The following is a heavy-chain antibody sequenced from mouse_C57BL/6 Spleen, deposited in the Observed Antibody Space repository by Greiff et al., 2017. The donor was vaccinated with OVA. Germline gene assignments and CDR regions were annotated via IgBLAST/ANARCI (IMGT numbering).Heavy chain of an antibody. V-gene: IGHV7-3*01. CDR2: IRNKANGYTT. Sequence: EVKLVESGGGLVQPGGSLILSCAASGFTFTDYYMSWVRQPPGKALEWLGFIRNKANGYTTEYSASVKGRFTISRDNSQSILYLQMNALRAEDSATYYCARSPSGFDYWGQGTTLTVSS. D-gene: IGHD6-1*01. J-gene: IGHJ2*01. CDR3: ARSPSGFDY. CDR1: GFTFTDYY.